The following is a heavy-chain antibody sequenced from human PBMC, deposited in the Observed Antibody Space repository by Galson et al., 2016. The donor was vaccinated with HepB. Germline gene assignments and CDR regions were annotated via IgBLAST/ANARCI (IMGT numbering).Heavy chain of an antibody. V-gene: IGHV5-51*01. CDR1: GYNFPSYW. J-gene: IGHJ4*02. CDR2: IYPVDSDI. D-gene: IGHD3-22*01. CDR3: ARRRPYYYDSSGYYYDY. Sequence: QSGAEVKKPGESLKISCKGSGYNFPSYWIGWVRQKPGKGLEWMGIIYPVDSDIRYSTSFQGQVTISADKSISTAFLQWSSLKASDTAMYYCARRRPYYYDSSGYYYDYWGQGTLVTVSS.